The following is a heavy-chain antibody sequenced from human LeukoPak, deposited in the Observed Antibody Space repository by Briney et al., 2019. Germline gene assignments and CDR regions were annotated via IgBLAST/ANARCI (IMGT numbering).Heavy chain of an antibody. CDR2: INPNSGGT. J-gene: IGHJ6*03. CDR3: ARSGGYCSGGSCYLVYYYYMDV. D-gene: IGHD2-15*01. CDR1: GYTFTGYY. Sequence: ASVKVSCKASGYTFTGYYMHWVRQAPGQGLEWMGWINPNSGGTNYAQKFQGRVTMTRDTSISTAYMELSRLRSDDTAVYYCARSGGYCSGGSCYLVYYYYMDVWGKGTTVTVSS. V-gene: IGHV1-2*02.